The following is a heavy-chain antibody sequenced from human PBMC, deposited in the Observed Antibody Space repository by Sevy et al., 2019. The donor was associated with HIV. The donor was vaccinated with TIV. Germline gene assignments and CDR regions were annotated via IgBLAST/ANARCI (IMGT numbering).Heavy chain of an antibody. J-gene: IGHJ4*02. CDR1: GFRFSTHA. V-gene: IGHV3-30-3*01. CDR2: ISYDGSAK. CDR3: AREGGHTSVWTSGNY. D-gene: IGHD6-19*01. Sequence: GGSLRLSCAASGFRFSTHAMHWVRQAPGKGLDWVALISYDGSAKYYADSVKGRFTVSRDDSKNTLYLQRKSLRPEDSAVYYCAREGGHTSVWTSGNYWGQGTQVTVSS.